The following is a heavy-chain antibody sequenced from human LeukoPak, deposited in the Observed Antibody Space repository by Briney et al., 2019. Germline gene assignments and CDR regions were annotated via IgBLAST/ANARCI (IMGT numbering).Heavy chain of an antibody. CDR3: AKGPYGSGSPGMDV. D-gene: IGHD3-10*01. Sequence: GSLRLSCAASGFTFSSYAMSWVRQAPGKGMEWVSAISGSGGSTYYAASVKGRFTISRDNSKNTLYLQMNSLRAEDTAVYYCAKGPYGSGSPGMDVWGQGTTVTVSS. CDR2: ISGSGGST. J-gene: IGHJ6*02. V-gene: IGHV3-23*01. CDR1: GFTFSSYA.